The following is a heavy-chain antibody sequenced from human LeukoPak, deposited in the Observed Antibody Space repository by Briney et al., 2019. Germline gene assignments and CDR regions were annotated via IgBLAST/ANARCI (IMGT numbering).Heavy chain of an antibody. J-gene: IGHJ4*02. CDR3: SRTTGDSAIIAAH. Sequence: SETLSLTCTVSGGSISGGCCYWGWIRQTPGTDLEWIGSTSYSGSTEYNPYFKSPVTVSVDTSKNQFFLNLSSVTAADTAVYYCSRTTGDSAIIAAHWGQGNLVTVSS. V-gene: IGHV4-39*01. CDR2: TSYSGST. D-gene: IGHD3-16*01. CDR1: GGSISGGCCY.